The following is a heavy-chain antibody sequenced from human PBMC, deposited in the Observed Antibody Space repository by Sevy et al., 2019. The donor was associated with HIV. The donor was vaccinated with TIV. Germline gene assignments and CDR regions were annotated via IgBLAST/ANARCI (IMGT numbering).Heavy chain of an antibody. CDR1: GFNFNIYS. D-gene: IGHD2-8*02. Sequence: GGSLRLSCVASGFNFNIYSMSWVRQAPGKGLEWVSTLSFGGGRINHADYVQGRFTLSWYDSKKTVYLEMNSLRAEDTAVYYCAREWCTRPHDHWGQGTLVTVSS. CDR2: LSFGGGRI. CDR3: AREWCTRPHDH. V-gene: IGHV3-23*01. J-gene: IGHJ4*02.